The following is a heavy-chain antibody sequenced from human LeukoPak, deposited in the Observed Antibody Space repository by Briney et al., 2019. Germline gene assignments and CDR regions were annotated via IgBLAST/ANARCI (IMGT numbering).Heavy chain of an antibody. CDR1: AYSFTGYY. J-gene: IGHJ5*02. V-gene: IGHV1-2*02. Sequence: AAVSVCCKASAYSFTGYYIHMVRQAPGPGLEWMGVINPNSGGTSVGQKCQGRGTMNRDTSISTAYMELSRLRSDDTAVYYCASYVNHYYGWGSYYNSGSWLDRWGEGTLVSVSS. CDR2: INPNSGGT. CDR3: ASYVNHYYGWGSYYNSGSWLDR. D-gene: IGHD3-10*01.